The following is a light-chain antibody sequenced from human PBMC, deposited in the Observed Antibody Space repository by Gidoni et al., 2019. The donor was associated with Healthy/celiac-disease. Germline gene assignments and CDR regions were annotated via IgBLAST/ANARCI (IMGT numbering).Light chain of an antibody. CDR1: QSISSW. V-gene: IGKV1-5*01. CDR3: QQYNSYPGT. J-gene: IGKJ2*01. CDR2: DAS. Sequence: DIQRTQSPSTLSASVGDRVTITCRASQSISSWLAWYQQKPGKAPKLLIYDASSLESGVPSRFSGSGSVPEFTLTSSSLQPDDFATYYCQQYNSYPGTFXQXTKLEIK.